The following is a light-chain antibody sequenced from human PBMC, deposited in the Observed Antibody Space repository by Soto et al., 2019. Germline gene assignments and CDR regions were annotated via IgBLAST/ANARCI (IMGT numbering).Light chain of an antibody. CDR2: EVS. CDR1: SSDVGGYNS. J-gene: IGLJ3*02. V-gene: IGLV2-14*01. Sequence: QSVLTQAASVSGSPGQPITISCTGTSSDVGGYNSVSWYQQHPGKAPKLMIYEVSNRPSGVSSRFSGSKSANTASLTISGLQAEEGADYYCSSYTGTSALLFGGGTKVTV. CDR3: SSYTGTSALL.